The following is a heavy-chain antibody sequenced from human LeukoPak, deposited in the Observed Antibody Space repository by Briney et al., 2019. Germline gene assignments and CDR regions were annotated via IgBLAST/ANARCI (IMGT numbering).Heavy chain of an antibody. CDR1: GFTFSSYA. CDR2: ISSNGGST. D-gene: IGHD4/OR15-4a*01. CDR3: ARDSLALGAFDY. Sequence: GGSLRLSCAASGFTFSSYAMHWVRQAPGKGLEYVSAISSNGGSTYYANSVKGRFTISRDNSKNTLYLQMGSLRAEDMAVYYCARDSLALGAFDYWGQGTLVTVSS. V-gene: IGHV3-64*01. J-gene: IGHJ4*02.